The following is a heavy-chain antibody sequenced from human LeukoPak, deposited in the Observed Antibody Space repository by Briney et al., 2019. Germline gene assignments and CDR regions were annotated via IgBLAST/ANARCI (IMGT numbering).Heavy chain of an antibody. D-gene: IGHD6-13*01. Sequence: GGSLRLSCAASGFTFDDYTMHWVRQAPGKGLEWVSLISWDGGSTYYADSVKGRFTISRDNNKNSLYLQMNSLRTEDTALYYCAVSSRHYYYYYMDVWGKGTTVTVSS. J-gene: IGHJ6*03. CDR2: ISWDGGST. CDR3: AVSSRHYYYYYMDV. CDR1: GFTFDDYT. V-gene: IGHV3-43*01.